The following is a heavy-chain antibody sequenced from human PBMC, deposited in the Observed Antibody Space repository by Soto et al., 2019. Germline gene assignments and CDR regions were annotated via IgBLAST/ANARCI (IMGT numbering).Heavy chain of an antibody. CDR2: FDPEDGET. Sequence: ASXKVSCKVSGYTLTELSMHWVRQAPGKGLEWLGGFDPEDGETIYAQKFQGRVTMTEDTSTDTAYMELSSLRSEDTAVYYCATAIADYFDCWGQGTLVTVYS. V-gene: IGHV1-24*01. CDR3: ATAIADYFDC. D-gene: IGHD6-13*01. CDR1: GYTLTELS. J-gene: IGHJ4*02.